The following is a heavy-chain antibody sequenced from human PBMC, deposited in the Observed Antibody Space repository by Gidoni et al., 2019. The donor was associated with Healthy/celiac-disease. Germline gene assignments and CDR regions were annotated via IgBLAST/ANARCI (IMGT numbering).Heavy chain of an antibody. D-gene: IGHD3-10*01. CDR2: INPSGGST. Sequence: QVQLVQSGAEVKKPGASVKVSCKASGSTFTSYYMHWVRQAPGQGLEWMGIINPSGGSTSYAQKFQGRVTMTRDTSTSTVYMELSSLRSEDTAVYYCARSQYYYGSGSYYNGLDYYYGMDVWGQGTTVTVSS. V-gene: IGHV1-46*01. J-gene: IGHJ6*02. CDR3: ARSQYYYGSGSYYNGLDYYYGMDV. CDR1: GSTFTSYY.